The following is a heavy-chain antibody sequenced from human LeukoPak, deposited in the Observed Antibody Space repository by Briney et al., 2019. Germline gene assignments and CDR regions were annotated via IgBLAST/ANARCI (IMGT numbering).Heavy chain of an antibody. CDR2: MNPNSGNT. V-gene: IGHV1-8*01. CDR3: AREGGYYGSGFYGMDV. D-gene: IGHD3-10*01. J-gene: IGHJ6*02. CDR1: GYTFTSYD. Sequence: ASVKVSCKASGYTFTSYDINWVRQATGQGLEWVGWMNPNSGNTGYAQKFQGRVTMTRNTSISTAYMELSSLRSEDTAVYYCAREGGYYGSGFYGMDVWGQGTTVTVSS.